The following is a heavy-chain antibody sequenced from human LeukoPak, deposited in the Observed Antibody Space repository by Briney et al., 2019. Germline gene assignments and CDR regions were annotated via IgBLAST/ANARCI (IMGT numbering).Heavy chain of an antibody. Sequence: GGSLRLSCAASGFTFSDYYMSWIRQAPGKGLEWVSVIYSGGSTYYADSVKGRFTISRDNSKNTLYLQMNSLRAEDTAVYYCAREHYNLLTGRGGYFDYWGQGTLVTVSS. J-gene: IGHJ4*02. CDR3: AREHYNLLTGRGGYFDY. CDR2: IYSGGST. V-gene: IGHV3-66*01. D-gene: IGHD3-9*01. CDR1: GFTFSDYY.